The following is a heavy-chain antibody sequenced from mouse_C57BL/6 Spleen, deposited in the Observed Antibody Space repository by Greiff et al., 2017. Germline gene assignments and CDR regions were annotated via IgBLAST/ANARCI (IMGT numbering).Heavy chain of an antibody. CDR1: GYSITSGYY. V-gene: IGHV3-6*01. CDR2: ISYDGSN. J-gene: IGHJ3*01. Sequence: VQLQQSGPGLVKPSQSLSLTCSVTGYSITSGYYWNWIRQFPGNKLEWMGYISYDGSNNYNPSLKNRISITRDTSKNQFFLKLNSVTTEDTATYYCASGVGLAYWGQGTLVTVSA. CDR3: ASGVGLAY. D-gene: IGHD4-1*01.